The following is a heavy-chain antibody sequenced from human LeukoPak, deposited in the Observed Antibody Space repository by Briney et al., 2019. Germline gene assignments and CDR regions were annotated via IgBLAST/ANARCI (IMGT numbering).Heavy chain of an antibody. Sequence: SETLSLTCTVSGGSISSGGYYWSWIRQHPGKGLEWIGYIYYSGSTYYNPSLKSRVTISVDTSKNQFFLKLSSVTAADTAVYYCARDSDCGDWADAFDIWGQGTMVTASS. J-gene: IGHJ3*02. CDR3: ARDSDCGDWADAFDI. V-gene: IGHV4-31*03. CDR2: IYYSGST. D-gene: IGHD4-17*01. CDR1: GGSISSGGYY.